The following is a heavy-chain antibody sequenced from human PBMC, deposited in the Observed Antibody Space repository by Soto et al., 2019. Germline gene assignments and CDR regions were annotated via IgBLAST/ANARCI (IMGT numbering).Heavy chain of an antibody. CDR2: IYYSGST. Sequence: QVQLQESGPGLVKPSQTLSLTCTVSGGSISSGGYYWSWIRQHPGKGLEWIGYIYYSGSTYYNPSLKSRVTISVDTSKNQFSLKRSSVTAADTAVYYCASLSDYGDLSDYYYYGMDVWGQGTTVTVSS. J-gene: IGHJ6*02. CDR1: GGSISSGGYY. V-gene: IGHV4-31*03. CDR3: ASLSDYGDLSDYYYYGMDV. D-gene: IGHD4-17*01.